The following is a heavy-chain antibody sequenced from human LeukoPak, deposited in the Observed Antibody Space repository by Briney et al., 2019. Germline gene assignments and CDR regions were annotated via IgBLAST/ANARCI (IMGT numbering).Heavy chain of an antibody. J-gene: IGHJ4*02. CDR1: GYTFTAYA. Sequence: ASVKVSCKASGYTFTAYAMHWVRQAPGQTLEWLGWISPANGYTRYSQEIQGRVTITADESTSTAYMELSSLRSEDTAVYYCAREGSGYDPFDYWGQGTLVTVSS. CDR2: ISPANGYT. CDR3: AREGSGYDPFDY. V-gene: IGHV1-3*03. D-gene: IGHD5-12*01.